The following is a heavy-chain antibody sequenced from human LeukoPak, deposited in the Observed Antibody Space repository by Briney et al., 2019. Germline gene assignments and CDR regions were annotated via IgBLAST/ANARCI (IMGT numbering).Heavy chain of an antibody. CDR1: GFRFSDYT. Sequence: GGSLRLSCAASGFRFSDYTMTWVRQAPGKGPEWVSAIGGRGGSTYYADFLGGRFTISRDNSKDMLYLQMNSLKVEDTATYYCGKEGGAWGQGTKVTVSS. V-gene: IGHV3-23*01. J-gene: IGHJ5*02. CDR2: IGGRGGST. CDR3: GKEGGA. D-gene: IGHD3-16*01.